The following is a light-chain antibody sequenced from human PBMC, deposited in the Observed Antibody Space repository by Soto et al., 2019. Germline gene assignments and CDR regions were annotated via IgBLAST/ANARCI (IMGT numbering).Light chain of an antibody. Sequence: QSVLTQPPSASGTPGQRVTISCSGGSSNIGINTVNWYQQLPGTAPKVLIYTNNQRPSGVPDRFSGSKSGTSASLAISGLQSGDEGIYYCQAFDNSLSASGVFGGGTKLTVL. CDR1: SSNIGINT. CDR2: TNN. CDR3: QAFDNSLSASGV. V-gene: IGLV1-44*01. J-gene: IGLJ3*02.